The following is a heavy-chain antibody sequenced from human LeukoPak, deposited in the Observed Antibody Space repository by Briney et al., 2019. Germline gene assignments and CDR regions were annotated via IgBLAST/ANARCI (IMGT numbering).Heavy chain of an antibody. Sequence: GGSLRLSCAASGFTFSDYYMTWMRQAPGKGLEWVSYISGSGTDILYADSVKGRFTMSRDNAKNSLYLQMNSLRTEDTALYYCTRGIVVGATPEYYFDYWGQGTLVTVSS. J-gene: IGHJ4*02. CDR3: TRGIVVGATPEYYFDY. CDR2: ISGSGTDI. V-gene: IGHV3-11*04. CDR1: GFTFSDYY. D-gene: IGHD1-26*01.